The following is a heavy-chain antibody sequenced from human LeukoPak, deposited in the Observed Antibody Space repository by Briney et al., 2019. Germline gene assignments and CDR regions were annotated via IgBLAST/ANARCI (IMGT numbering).Heavy chain of an antibody. CDR3: ARGRSITLLRGVAMSDGFDI. CDR1: GFTFSNYG. D-gene: IGHD3-10*01. J-gene: IGHJ3*02. CDR2: TDTSGNYI. Sequence: ETGGSLRLSCAASGFTFSNYGINWVRQAPGKGLEWVSFTDTSGNYIYYGDSVKGRFTISRDNAKNLVFLQMNGLRAEDTAVYYCARGRSITLLRGVAMSDGFDIWGQGAMVAVSS. V-gene: IGHV3-21*01.